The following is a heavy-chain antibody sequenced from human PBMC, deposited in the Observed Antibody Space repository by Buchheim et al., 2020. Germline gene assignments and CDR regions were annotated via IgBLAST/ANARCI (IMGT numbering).Heavy chain of an antibody. CDR2: ISYDGSNK. CDR3: AKEFRIAAAITGTTDYYYYGMDV. D-gene: IGHD6-13*01. CDR1: GFTFSSYG. J-gene: IGHJ6*02. Sequence: QVQLVESGGGLVKPGGSLRLSCAASGFTFSSYGMHWVRQAPGKGLEWVAVISYDGSNKYYADSVKGRFTISRDNSKNTLYLQMNSLRAEDTAVYYCAKEFRIAAAITGTTDYYYYGMDVWGQGTT. V-gene: IGHV3-30*18.